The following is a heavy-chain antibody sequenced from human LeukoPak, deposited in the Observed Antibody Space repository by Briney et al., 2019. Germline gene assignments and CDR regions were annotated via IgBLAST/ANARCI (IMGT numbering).Heavy chain of an antibody. CDR2: ISYDGSNK. J-gene: IGHJ6*02. CDR1: GFTFSSYA. D-gene: IGHD3-3*01. V-gene: IGHV3-30-3*01. Sequence: GALRLSFAASGFTFSSYAMHWVRPAPGKGLEWVAVISYDGSNKYYADSVKGRFTISRDNSKNTLYLQMNSLRAEDTAVYYCARGITIFGVALYGMDVWGQGTTVTVSS. CDR3: ARGITIFGVALYGMDV.